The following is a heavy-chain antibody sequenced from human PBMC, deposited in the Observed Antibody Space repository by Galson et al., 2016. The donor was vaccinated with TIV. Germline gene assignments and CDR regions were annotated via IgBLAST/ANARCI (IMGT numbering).Heavy chain of an antibody. Sequence: SVKVSCKASGYTFIRYGISWVRQAPGQGLEWMGWISTFNDNTKYAQKFQGRVTMTTDTSTSTVSMELRSLRSDDTAVYYCAGSGTVFGLIKNWFDPWGQGTLVTVSS. CDR1: GYTFIRYG. V-gene: IGHV1-18*01. CDR3: AGSGTVFGLIKNWFDP. CDR2: ISTFNDNT. D-gene: IGHD3-3*01. J-gene: IGHJ5*02.